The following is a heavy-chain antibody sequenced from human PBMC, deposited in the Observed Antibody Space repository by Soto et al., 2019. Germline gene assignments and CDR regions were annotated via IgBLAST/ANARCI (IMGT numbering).Heavy chain of an antibody. Sequence: GGSLRLSCSASGFTFSSYAMHWVRQAPGKGLEYVSAISSNGGSTYYADSVKGRFTISRDNSKNTLYLQMSSLRAEDTAVYYCVKGRRSIVVGFDYWGQGTLVTVSS. D-gene: IGHD2-21*01. CDR1: GFTFSSYA. CDR3: VKGRRSIVVGFDY. V-gene: IGHV3-64D*08. J-gene: IGHJ4*02. CDR2: ISSNGGST.